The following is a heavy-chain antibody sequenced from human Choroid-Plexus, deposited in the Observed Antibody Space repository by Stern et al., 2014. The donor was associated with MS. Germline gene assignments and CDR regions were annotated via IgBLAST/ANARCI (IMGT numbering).Heavy chain of an antibody. CDR3: ALSSETSDRWYSLGYDL. V-gene: IGHV1-69*01. CDR1: GGTFSKFP. CDR2: TFPVCGTP. Sequence: QLVQSGAEVTKPGSSVKVSCQASGGTFSKFPSSWVRQAPGQGLEWMGGTFPVCGTPTYAQEFRGRVTITADVSTSTVYMELSSLRSDDTAVYYCALSSETSDRWYSLGYDLWGQGTLVTVSS. D-gene: IGHD6-13*01. J-gene: IGHJ5*02.